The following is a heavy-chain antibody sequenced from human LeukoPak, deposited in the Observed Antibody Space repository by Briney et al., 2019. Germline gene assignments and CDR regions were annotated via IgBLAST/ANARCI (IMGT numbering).Heavy chain of an antibody. CDR3: ARVMYMNSGSVDY. CDR1: GFTFSSYS. V-gene: IGHV3-21*04. CDR2: ISSSSSYI. D-gene: IGHD3-10*01. Sequence: GGSLRLSCAASGFTFSSYSMNWVRQAPGKGLEWVSSISSSSSYIYYADSVKGRFTISRDNAKNSLYLQMNSLRVEDTAVYYCARVMYMNSGSVDYWGQGTLVTVSS. J-gene: IGHJ4*02.